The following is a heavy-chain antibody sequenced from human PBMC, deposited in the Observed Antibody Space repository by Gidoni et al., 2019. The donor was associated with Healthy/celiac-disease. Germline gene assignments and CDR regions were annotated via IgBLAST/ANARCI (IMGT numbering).Heavy chain of an antibody. CDR2: INPIGGST. CDR3: ASLGGTTVTSLGY. J-gene: IGHJ4*02. D-gene: IGHD4-4*01. V-gene: IGHV1-46*01. CDR1: GYTFTSYY. Sequence: QVQLVQSGAEVKKPGASVKVSCKASGYTFTSYYMHWVRQAPGQGLEWMGIINPIGGSTSYAQKFQGRVTMTSDTSTSTVYMELSSLRSEDTAVYYCASLGGTTVTSLGYWGQGTLVTVSS.